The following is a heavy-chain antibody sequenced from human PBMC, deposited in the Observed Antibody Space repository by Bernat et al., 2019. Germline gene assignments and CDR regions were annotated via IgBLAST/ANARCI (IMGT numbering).Heavy chain of an antibody. CDR3: ARDAKTYYDFWSGYPNLYYFDY. CDR2: ISAYNGNT. J-gene: IGHJ4*02. V-gene: IGHV1-18*04. CDR1: GYTFTSYG. Sequence: QVQLVQSGAEVKKPGASVKVSCKASGYTFTSYGISWVRQAPGQGLEWMGWISAYNGNTNYAQKLQSRITMTTDTSTSTAYMELRSMRSDDTAVYYCARDAKTYYDFWSGYPNLYYFDYWGQGTLVTVSS. D-gene: IGHD3-3*01.